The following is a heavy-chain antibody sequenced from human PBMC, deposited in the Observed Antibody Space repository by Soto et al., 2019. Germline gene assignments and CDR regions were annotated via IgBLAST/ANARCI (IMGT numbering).Heavy chain of an antibody. CDR2: IIPIFGTP. D-gene: IGHD1-20*01. CDR3: ARSPGITGTRASQYAMDV. J-gene: IGHJ6*02. CDR1: GDTFNTFA. Sequence: GASVKVSCKASGDTFNTFAISWVRQAPGQGLQWMGGIIPIFGTPDYAQHFPGRVTISADESTNTAYLELSSLRSEDTAVYYCARSPGITGTRASQYAMDVWGQGTTVTV. V-gene: IGHV1-69*13.